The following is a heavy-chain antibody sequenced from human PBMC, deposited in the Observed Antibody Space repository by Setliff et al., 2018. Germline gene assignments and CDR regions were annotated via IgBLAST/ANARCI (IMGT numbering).Heavy chain of an antibody. Sequence: ASVKVSCKASGYSFTIYGISWVRQAPGQGLEWMGWINTNTGNPTYAQGFTGRFVFSLDTSVSTTYLQISSLKAEDTAVYYCARGYCSGGSCADFDYWGQGTLVTV. J-gene: IGHJ4*02. CDR2: INTNTGNP. D-gene: IGHD2-15*01. CDR1: GYSFTIYG. CDR3: ARGYCSGGSCADFDY. V-gene: IGHV7-4-1*02.